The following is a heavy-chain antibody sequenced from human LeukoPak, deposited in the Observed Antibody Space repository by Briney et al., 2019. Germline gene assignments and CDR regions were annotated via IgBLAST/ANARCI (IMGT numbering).Heavy chain of an antibody. J-gene: IGHJ4*02. CDR3: ARVTRYCSSTSCWTHFDY. V-gene: IGHV3-11*06. CDR1: GFTFSDYY. Sequence: GGSLRLSCAASGFTFSDYYMSWIRQAPGKGLEWVSYISSSSSYTNYADSVKGRFTISRDNAKNSLYLQMNSLRDEDTAVYYCARVTRYCSSTSCWTHFDYWGQGTLVTVSS. D-gene: IGHD2-2*01. CDR2: ISSSSSYT.